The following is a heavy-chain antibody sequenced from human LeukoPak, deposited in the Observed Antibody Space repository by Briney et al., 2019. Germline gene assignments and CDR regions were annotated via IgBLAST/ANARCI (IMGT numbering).Heavy chain of an antibody. Sequence: SETLSHTCAVYGGSFSGYYWSWIGQPPGKGLDWCGEINHSGSTNYNPSLKSRVTISVDTSKNQFSLKLSSVTAADTAVYYCARGRFAATTAYYYYGMDVWGQGTTVTVSS. D-gene: IGHD1-7*01. CDR2: INHSGST. CDR1: GGSFSGYY. J-gene: IGHJ6*02. CDR3: ARGRFAATTAYYYYGMDV. V-gene: IGHV4-34*01.